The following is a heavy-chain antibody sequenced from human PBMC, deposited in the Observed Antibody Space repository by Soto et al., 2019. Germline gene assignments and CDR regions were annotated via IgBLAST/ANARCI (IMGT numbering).Heavy chain of an antibody. D-gene: IGHD2-2*01. CDR2: ISGSGGST. CDR1: GFTFSSYA. CDR3: AKDLVVVPAAMFDY. Sequence: EVQLLESGGGLVQPGGSLRLSCAASGFTFSSYAMSWVRQAPGKGLEWVSAISGSGGSTYYADSVKGRFTISRDNSKNRLYLQMNSLRAEDTAVCYCAKDLVVVPAAMFDYWGQGTLVTVSS. V-gene: IGHV3-23*01. J-gene: IGHJ4*02.